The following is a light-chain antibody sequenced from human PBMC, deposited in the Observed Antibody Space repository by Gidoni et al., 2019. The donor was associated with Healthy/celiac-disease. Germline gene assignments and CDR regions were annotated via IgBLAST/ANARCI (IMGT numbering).Light chain of an antibody. CDR3: QQYNSYPMYT. V-gene: IGKV1-5*03. Sequence: DIQMTHSPSPLSASVGDRVTITCRASQSISSWLAWYQQKPGKAPKLLIYKASSLESGVPSRFSGSGSGTEFTLTISSLQPDDFATYYCQQYNSYPMYTFXXXTKLEIK. CDR2: KAS. J-gene: IGKJ2*01. CDR1: QSISSW.